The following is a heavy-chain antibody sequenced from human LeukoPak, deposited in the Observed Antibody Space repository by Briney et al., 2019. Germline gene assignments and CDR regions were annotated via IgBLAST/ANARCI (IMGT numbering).Heavy chain of an antibody. D-gene: IGHD2-21*02. CDR2: ISAYNGNT. CDR3: AGDRGDPFSESH. V-gene: IGHV1-18*01. CDR1: GYTFTSYG. J-gene: IGHJ4*02. Sequence: ASVKASCKASGYTFTSYGIIWVRQAPGQGLEWMGWISAYNGNTNYAQKLQGRVTMTTDTSTSTAYMELRSLRSDDTAVYYCAGDRGDPFSESHWGQGTLVTVSS.